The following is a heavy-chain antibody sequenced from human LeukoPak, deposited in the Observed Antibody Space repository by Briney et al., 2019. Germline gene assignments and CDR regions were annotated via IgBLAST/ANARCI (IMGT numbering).Heavy chain of an antibody. D-gene: IGHD5-24*01. J-gene: IGHJ4*02. Sequence: ASVKVSCKTSGYTFTSDYIHWVRQAPGQGLEWMGIINPGGGGTIYAQKFQGRVTMTRDTSTSTVYMQLSSLTSEDTALYYCARSRDLFDYWGQGTLVTVSS. CDR2: INPGGGGT. V-gene: IGHV1-46*01. CDR3: ARSRDLFDY. CDR1: GYTFTSDY.